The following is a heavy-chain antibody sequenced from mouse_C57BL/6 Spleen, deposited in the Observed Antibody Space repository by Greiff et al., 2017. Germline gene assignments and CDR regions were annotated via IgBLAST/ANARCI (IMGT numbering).Heavy chain of an antibody. CDR1: GFNITDYY. CDR2: IDPEDGET. V-gene: IGHV14-2*01. CDR3: ASSTTTVERGYWYIDV. Sequence: VHVKQSGAELVKPGASVKLSCTASGFNITDYYMHWVKQRTEQGLEWIGRIDPEDGETKSAPKFQGKATITADTSSNTAYLQHSSLTTEDTAVXYCASSTTTVERGYWYIDVWGTGTTVTVSS. D-gene: IGHD1-1*01. J-gene: IGHJ1*03.